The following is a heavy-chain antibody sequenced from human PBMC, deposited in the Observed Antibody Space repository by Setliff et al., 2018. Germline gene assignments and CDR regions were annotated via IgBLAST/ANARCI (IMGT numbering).Heavy chain of an antibody. Sequence: SETLSLTCTVSGVSTSGHYWNWIRQPPGKGLEWIGYIYYDSNTKYNPSLKSRVTMSIDPSKNQLSLKLTTVSAADTAVYYCVRGGIAWSWHYDLWGRGTLVTVSS. V-gene: IGHV4-59*11. J-gene: IGHJ2*01. D-gene: IGHD3-9*01. CDR2: IYYDSNT. CDR1: GVSTSGHY. CDR3: VRGGIAWSWHYDL.